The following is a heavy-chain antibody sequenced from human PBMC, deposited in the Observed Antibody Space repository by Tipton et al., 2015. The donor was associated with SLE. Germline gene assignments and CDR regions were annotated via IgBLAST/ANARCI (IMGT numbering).Heavy chain of an antibody. V-gene: IGHV4-59*08. D-gene: IGHD2-2*01. CDR1: GGSISSYY. Sequence: TLSLTCTVSGGSISSYYWSWIRQPPGKGLEWIGYIYYCGSTNYNPSLKSRVTISVDTSKNQFSLKLSSVTAADTAVYYCARQGESVVPAAMPVFDYWGQGTLVTVSS. CDR3: ARQGESVVPAAMPVFDY. J-gene: IGHJ4*02. CDR2: IYYCGST.